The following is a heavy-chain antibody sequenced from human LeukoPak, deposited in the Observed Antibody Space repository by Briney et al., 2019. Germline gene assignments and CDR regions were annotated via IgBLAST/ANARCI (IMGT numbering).Heavy chain of an antibody. V-gene: IGHV4-39*07. CDR1: GGSINNSSYY. D-gene: IGHD2-15*01. J-gene: IGHJ3*02. CDR3: ARVGCTGGSCYRSRGAFDI. CDR2: IYYTGST. Sequence: SETLSLTCTVSGGSINNSSYYWGWIRQPPGKGLEWIGSIYYTGSTTYNPSLKSRVTISVDTSKNQFSLKLNSVTAADTAVYYCARVGCTGGSCYRSRGAFDIWGQGTMVTVSS.